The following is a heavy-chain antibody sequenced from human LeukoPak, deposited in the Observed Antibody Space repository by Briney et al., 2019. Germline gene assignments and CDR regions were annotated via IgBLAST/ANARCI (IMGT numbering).Heavy chain of an antibody. J-gene: IGHJ6*03. Sequence: GGSLRLSCAASEFTFTNYALSWVRQAPGKGLEWVSAISGSGDRPYYADSVKGRFTISRDNSRNTLFLQMTSLRAEDTAVYYCARDVAPRPYYYMDVWGRGTTVTVSS. V-gene: IGHV3-23*01. CDR1: EFTFTNYA. CDR2: ISGSGDRP. CDR3: ARDVAPRPYYYMDV. D-gene: IGHD6-6*01.